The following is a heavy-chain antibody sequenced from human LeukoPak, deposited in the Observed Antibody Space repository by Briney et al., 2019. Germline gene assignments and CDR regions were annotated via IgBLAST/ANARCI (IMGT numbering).Heavy chain of an antibody. J-gene: IGHJ6*03. D-gene: IGHD1-1*01. CDR2: ISSSGSTI. Sequence: GGSLRFSCAASGFTFSDYYMSWIRQAPGKGLEWVSYISSSGSTIYYADSVKGRFTISRDNAKNSLYLQMNSLRAEDTAVYYCARRNGRLDYYYMDVWGKGTTVTVSS. V-gene: IGHV3-11*04. CDR3: ARRNGRLDYYYMDV. CDR1: GFTFSDYY.